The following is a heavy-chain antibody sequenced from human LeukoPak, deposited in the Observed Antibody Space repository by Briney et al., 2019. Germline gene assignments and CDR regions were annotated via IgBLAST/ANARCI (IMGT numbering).Heavy chain of an antibody. CDR2: ISSSADTI. Sequence: GGSLRHSCAASGFIFSSDEMTWVRQAPGKGLESVSFISSSADTILYADSVKGRFTISRDNGKNALYLQMNSLRAEDTAVYYCTKERGSYWGQGTLVTVSS. J-gene: IGHJ4*02. CDR1: GFIFSSDE. CDR3: TKERGSY. V-gene: IGHV3-48*03.